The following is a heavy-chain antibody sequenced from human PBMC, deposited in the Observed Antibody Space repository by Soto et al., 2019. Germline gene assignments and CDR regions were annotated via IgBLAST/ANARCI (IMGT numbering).Heavy chain of an antibody. J-gene: IGHJ4*02. D-gene: IGHD1-26*01. V-gene: IGHV3-30*18. CDR2: ISYDGSNK. CDR1: GFTFSSYG. CDR3: AKDNSGVDY. Sequence: QVQLVESGGGVVQPGRSLRLSCAASGFTFSSYGMHWVRQAPGKGLEWVAVISYDGSNKYYADSVKGRITISRDNSKNTLYLQMNSLRAEDTAVYYCAKDNSGVDYWGQGTLVTVSS.